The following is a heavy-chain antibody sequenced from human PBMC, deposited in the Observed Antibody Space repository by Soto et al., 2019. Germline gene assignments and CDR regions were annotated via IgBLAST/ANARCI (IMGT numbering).Heavy chain of an antibody. Sequence: GGSLRLSCAASGFTFSSYAMSWVRQAPGKGLEWVSAISGSGGSTYYADSVKGRFTISRDNSKNTLYPQMNSLRAEDTAVYYCAKSIGYCSGGSCYYVYYYYGMDVWGQGTTVTVSS. CDR3: AKSIGYCSGGSCYYVYYYYGMDV. J-gene: IGHJ6*02. CDR2: ISGSGGST. V-gene: IGHV3-23*01. CDR1: GFTFSSYA. D-gene: IGHD2-15*01.